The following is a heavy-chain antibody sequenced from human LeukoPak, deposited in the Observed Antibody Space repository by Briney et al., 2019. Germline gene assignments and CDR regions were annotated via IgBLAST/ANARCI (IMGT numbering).Heavy chain of an antibody. J-gene: IGHJ4*02. CDR1: GYSFTVYY. V-gene: IGHV1-2*02. D-gene: IGHD2-2*01. CDR3: VRDRTKYCSSTSCPLDY. Sequence: EASVTLSFKASGYSFTVYYMHWVRQAPAQGLEWMGWINPYSGGTNYAQKFQGRVTMTRDTSISTAYMQLSRLRSDDTAVYYCVRDRTKYCSSTSCPLDYWGQGTLVTVSS. CDR2: INPYSGGT.